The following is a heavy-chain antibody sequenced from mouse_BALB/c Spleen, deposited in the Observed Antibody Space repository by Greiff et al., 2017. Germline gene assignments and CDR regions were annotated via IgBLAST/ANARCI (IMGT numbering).Heavy chain of an antibody. CDR3: ARDSYGGFAY. D-gene: IGHD3-3*01. J-gene: IGHJ3*01. V-gene: IGHV1-7*01. CDR2: INPSTGYT. Sequence: QVQLQQSGAELAKPGASVKMSCKASGYTFTSYWMHWVKQRPGQGLEWIGYINPSTGYTEYNQKFKDKATLTADKSSSTAYMQLSSLTSEDSAVYYCARDSYGGFAYWGQGTLVTVSA. CDR1: GYTFTSYW.